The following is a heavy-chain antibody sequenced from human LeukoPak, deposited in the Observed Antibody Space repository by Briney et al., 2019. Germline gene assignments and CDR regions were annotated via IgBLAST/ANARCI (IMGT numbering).Heavy chain of an antibody. CDR1: GFFFSAYG. V-gene: IGHV3-23*01. D-gene: IGHD4-17*01. CDR2: ISGSGEKT. CDR3: AKVPGNHGGYGFFDH. Sequence: GGTLRLSCAVSGFFFSAYGMNWVRQTPGKGLEWVATISGSGEKTYYVDSVKGRFAISRDNSKSTLYLLMHSLRVEDTAVYYCAKVPGNHGGYGFFDHWGQGTLVSVSS. J-gene: IGHJ4*02.